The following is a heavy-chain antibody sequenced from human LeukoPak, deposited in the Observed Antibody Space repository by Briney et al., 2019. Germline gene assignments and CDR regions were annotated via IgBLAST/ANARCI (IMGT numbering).Heavy chain of an antibody. CDR1: GYTPSGHW. CDR2: INKGGSDK. J-gene: IGHJ4*02. D-gene: IGHD1-14*01. CDR3: TRDRSRAEDD. V-gene: IGHV3-7*01. Sequence: GGSLRLSCAPSGYTPSGHWMSWVREAPGRGGVWGANINKGGSDKYYVDSVRGRFTISRDNANNLLYLQMKSLRGEDTAVYYCTRDRSRAEDDWGQGTLVTVSS.